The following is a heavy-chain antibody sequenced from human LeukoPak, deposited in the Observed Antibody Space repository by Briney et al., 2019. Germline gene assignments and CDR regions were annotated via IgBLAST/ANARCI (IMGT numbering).Heavy chain of an antibody. D-gene: IGHD5-12*01. V-gene: IGHV1-69*04. Sequence: SVKVSCKASGGTFSSYAISWVRQAPGQGLEWMGRIIPILGIANYAQKFQGRVTITADKSTSTAYMELSSLRSEDTAVYYCAKDRAPRDSGYDGDFDYWGQGTLVTVSS. J-gene: IGHJ4*02. CDR3: AKDRAPRDSGYDGDFDY. CDR1: GGTFSSYA. CDR2: IIPILGIA.